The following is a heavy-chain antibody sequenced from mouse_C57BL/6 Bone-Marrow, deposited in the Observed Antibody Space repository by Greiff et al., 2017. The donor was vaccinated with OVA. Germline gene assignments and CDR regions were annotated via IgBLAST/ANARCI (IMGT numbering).Heavy chain of an antibody. J-gene: IGHJ3*01. CDR1: GYTFPSYG. V-gene: IGHV1-81*01. CDR3: ARSSGYVPWFAY. D-gene: IGHD3-2*02. CDR2: IYPRSGNT. Sequence: QVQLQQSGAELARPGASVKLSCKASGYTFPSYGISWVKQRTGQGLEWIGEIYPRSGNTYYNEKFKGKATLTADKSSSTAYMELRSLTSEDSAVYFCARSSGYVPWFAYWGQGTLVTVSA.